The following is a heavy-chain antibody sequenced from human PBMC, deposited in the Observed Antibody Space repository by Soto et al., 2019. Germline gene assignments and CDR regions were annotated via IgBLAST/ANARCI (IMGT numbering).Heavy chain of an antibody. Sequence: SDTLSLTCTVSGVSISSGGYYWRWIRQHPGKGLEWIGYIYYSGSTYYNPSLKSRVTISVDTSKNQFSLKLSSVTAADTAVYYCARTDYPLNYWGQGTLVTVSS. CDR1: GVSISSGGYY. D-gene: IGHD4-17*01. V-gene: IGHV4-31*03. J-gene: IGHJ4*02. CDR3: ARTDYPLNY. CDR2: IYYSGST.